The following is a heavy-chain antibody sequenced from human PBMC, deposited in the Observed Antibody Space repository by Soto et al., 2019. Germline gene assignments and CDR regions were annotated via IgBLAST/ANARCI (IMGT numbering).Heavy chain of an antibody. V-gene: IGHV4-34*01. CDR1: GGSFSGYY. CDR3: ARQYGSGSYYNAGIYFDY. J-gene: IGHJ4*02. D-gene: IGHD3-10*01. CDR2: INHSGST. Sequence: SETLSLTCAVYGGSFSGYYWSWIRQPPGKGLEWIGEINHSGSTNYNPSLKSRVTISVDTSKNQFSLKLSSVSAADTAVYYCARQYGSGSYYNAGIYFDYWGQGTLVTVSS.